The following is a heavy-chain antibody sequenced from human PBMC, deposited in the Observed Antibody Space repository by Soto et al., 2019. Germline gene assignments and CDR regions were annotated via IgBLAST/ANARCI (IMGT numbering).Heavy chain of an antibody. V-gene: IGHV4-59*12. CDR3: ARVYYYGSDPRWFDP. J-gene: IGHJ5*02. D-gene: IGHD3-10*01. CDR1: GGSISSYY. Sequence: LSLTCTVSGGSISSYYWSWIRQPPGKGLEWIGYIYYSGSTYYNPSLKSRVTISVDTSKNQFSLKLSSVAAADTAVYYCARVYYYGSDPRWFDPWGQGTLVTVSS. CDR2: IYYSGST.